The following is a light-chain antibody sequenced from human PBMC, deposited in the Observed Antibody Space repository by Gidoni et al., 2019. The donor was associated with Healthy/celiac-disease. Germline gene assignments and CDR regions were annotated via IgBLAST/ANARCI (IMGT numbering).Light chain of an antibody. Sequence: DIVLTQSPGTLSLSPGERATLSCRASQRVSSSYLAGYQQKPGQAPRLLIYGASSRATGIPDRCSGRGAGTEVTLTISRLEPEEFAVYYCQQYGSSPPYTFGQGTKLEIK. V-gene: IGKV3-20*01. J-gene: IGKJ2*01. CDR2: GAS. CDR1: QRVSSSY. CDR3: QQYGSSPPYT.